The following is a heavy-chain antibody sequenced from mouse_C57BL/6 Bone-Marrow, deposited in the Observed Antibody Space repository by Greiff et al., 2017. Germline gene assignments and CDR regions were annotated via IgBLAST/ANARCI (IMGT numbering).Heavy chain of an antibody. D-gene: IGHD2-3*01. CDR2: IDPENGDT. V-gene: IGHV14-4*01. Sequence: EVQLQESGAELVRPGASVMLSCTASGFNIKADYMHWVQQRPEQGLAWIGWIDPENGDTESASQLLGKATITADTSSNTAYLQLSSLTPEDTAVYYCTTNGYYGYAMDYWGQGTSVTVAS. J-gene: IGHJ4*01. CDR1: GFNIKADY. CDR3: TTNGYYGYAMDY.